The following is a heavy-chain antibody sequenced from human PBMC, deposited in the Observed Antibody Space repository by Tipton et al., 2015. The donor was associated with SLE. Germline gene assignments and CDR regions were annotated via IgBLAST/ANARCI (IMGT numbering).Heavy chain of an antibody. CDR2: INHSGST. D-gene: IGHD3-10*01. J-gene: IGHJ4*02. V-gene: IGHV4-34*01. CDR1: GGSFSGYY. CDR3: ASLRTEYYYGSRADY. Sequence: LRLSCVVYGGSFSGYYWSWIRQPPGKGLEWIGEINHSGSTNYNPSLKSRVTISVNTSKNQFSLKLSSVTAADTAVYYCASLRTEYYYGSRADYWGQGTLVTVSS.